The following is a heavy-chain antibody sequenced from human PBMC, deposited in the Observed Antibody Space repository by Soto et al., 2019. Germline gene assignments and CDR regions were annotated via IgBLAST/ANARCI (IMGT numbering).Heavy chain of an antibody. J-gene: IGHJ6*02. CDR1: GGSISSSSYY. V-gene: IGHV4-39*01. CDR3: ASNTVTTASFYYSYGMDV. Sequence: PSETMSHTCTVSGGSISSSSYYWGWIRQPPGKGLEWIGSIYYSGSTYYNPSLKSRVTISVDTSKNQFSLKLSSVTAADTAVYYCASNTVTTASFYYSYGMDVWGQGTMVT. CDR2: IYYSGST. D-gene: IGHD4-4*01.